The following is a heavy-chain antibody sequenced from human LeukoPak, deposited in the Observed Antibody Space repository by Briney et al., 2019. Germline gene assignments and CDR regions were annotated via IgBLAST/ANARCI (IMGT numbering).Heavy chain of an antibody. CDR1: GGSISSSSYY. V-gene: IGHV4-61*05. J-gene: IGHJ4*02. Sequence: SETLSLTCTVSGGSISSSSYYWGWIRQPPGKGLEWIGYIYYSGSTNYNPSLKSRVTISVDTSKNQFSLKLSSVTAADTAVYYCARFLDSRGFDYWGQGTLVTVSS. D-gene: IGHD6-13*01. CDR2: IYYSGST. CDR3: ARFLDSRGFDY.